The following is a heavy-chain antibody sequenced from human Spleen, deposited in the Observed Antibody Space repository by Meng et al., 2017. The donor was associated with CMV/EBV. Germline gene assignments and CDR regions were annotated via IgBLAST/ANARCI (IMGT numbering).Heavy chain of an antibody. CDR2: IYFSGST. D-gene: IGHD5-24*01. CDR3: ARGEMGTIIIDF. V-gene: IGHV4-39*01. Sequence: CTVSGGSISSGICYWGWIRQPPGKNPEWIGSIYFSGSTYYNPSLKSRVAISVDTSKNQLSLRLSSVSAEDTAVYYCARGEMGTIIIDFWGQGTLVTVSS. J-gene: IGHJ4*02. CDR1: GGSISSGICY.